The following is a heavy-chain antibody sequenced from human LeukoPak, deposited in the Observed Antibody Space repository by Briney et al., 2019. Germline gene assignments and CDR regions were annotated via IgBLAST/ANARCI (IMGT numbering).Heavy chain of an antibody. D-gene: IGHD1-1*01. CDR2: ISYGGSNK. CDR1: GFSFSSYG. J-gene: IGHJ3*02. Sequence: GRSLRLSCAASGFSFSSYGMHWVRRAPGKGLEWVAVISYGGSNKYYVDSVKGRFTISRDNSKNTLYLQMNSLRAEDTAVYYCAKVPTTRGDAFDIWGQGTMVTVSS. CDR3: AKVPTTRGDAFDI. V-gene: IGHV3-30*18.